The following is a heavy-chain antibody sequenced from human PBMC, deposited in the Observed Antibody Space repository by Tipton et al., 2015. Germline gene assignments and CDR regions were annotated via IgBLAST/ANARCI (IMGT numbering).Heavy chain of an antibody. CDR3: ARDAPAPYYDFWSGYYQYGMDV. J-gene: IGHJ6*02. D-gene: IGHD3-3*01. CDR2: IKQDGREK. CDR1: GFTFSSYW. Sequence: GSLRLSCAASGFTFSSYWMTWVRQAPGKGLEWVANIKQDGREKYYVDSVQGRFTISRDNAKNSLYLQMNSLRAEDTAVYYCARDAPAPYYDFWSGYYQYGMDVWGQGTTVTVSS. V-gene: IGHV3-7*01.